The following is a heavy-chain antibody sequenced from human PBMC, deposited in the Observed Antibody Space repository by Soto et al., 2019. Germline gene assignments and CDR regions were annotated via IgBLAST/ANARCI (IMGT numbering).Heavy chain of an antibody. V-gene: IGHV3-48*03. CDR2: IGRSGTTT. D-gene: IGHD3-10*01. CDR1: GLTFSNYE. Sequence: PGGSLRLSCSASGLTFSNYEMSWVRQAPGKGLEWVSYIGRSGTTTYYADSLEGRFTISRDNAKNSLYLQMNSLRAEDTAVYYCATRSGGGGAFDFWGQGTMVTVSS. J-gene: IGHJ3*01. CDR3: ATRSGGGGAFDF.